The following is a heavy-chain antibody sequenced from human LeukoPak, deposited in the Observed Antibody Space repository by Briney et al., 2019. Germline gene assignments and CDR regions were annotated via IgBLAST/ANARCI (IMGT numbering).Heavy chain of an antibody. CDR2: ISSSGSTI. Sequence: PGGSLRLSCAASEFTFSSYEMNWVRQAPGKGLEWVSYISSSGSTIYYADSVKGRFTISRDNAKNSLNLQMNSLRAEDTAVYYCARGMSYYDSSGYYHDAFDIWGQGTMVTVSS. D-gene: IGHD3-22*01. J-gene: IGHJ3*02. CDR3: ARGMSYYDSSGYYHDAFDI. V-gene: IGHV3-48*03. CDR1: EFTFSSYE.